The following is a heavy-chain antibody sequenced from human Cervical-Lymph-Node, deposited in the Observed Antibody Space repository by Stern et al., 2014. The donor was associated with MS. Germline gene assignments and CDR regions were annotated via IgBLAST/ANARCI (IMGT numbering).Heavy chain of an antibody. J-gene: IGHJ3*02. CDR3: ARQGNYHDSHAFDI. V-gene: IGHV5-51*01. D-gene: IGHD3-22*01. CDR1: GYSFSSHW. CDR2: IYPGASDT. Sequence: EVQLVQSGAEVKKSGESLKISCKGAGYSFSSHWIAWVRQKPGKGLEWMGIIYPGASDTRHSPSFQGHVSISGDKSTSTAYLQWSSRTDSDTVIYYCARQGNYHDSHAFDIWGQGTMVIVSS.